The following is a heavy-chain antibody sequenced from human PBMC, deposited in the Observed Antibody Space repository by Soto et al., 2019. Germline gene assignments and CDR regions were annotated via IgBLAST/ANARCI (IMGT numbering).Heavy chain of an antibody. V-gene: IGHV4-59*01. J-gene: IGHJ6*03. CDR3: ARNYCSGGSCYYYYYYMDV. D-gene: IGHD2-15*01. Sequence: SETLSLTCTVSGGPISSYYWSWIRQPPGKGLEWIGYIYYSGSTNYNPSLKSRVTISVDTSKNQFSLKLSSVTAADTAVYYCARNYCSGGSCYYYYYYMDVWGKGTTVTVSS. CDR1: GGPISSYY. CDR2: IYYSGST.